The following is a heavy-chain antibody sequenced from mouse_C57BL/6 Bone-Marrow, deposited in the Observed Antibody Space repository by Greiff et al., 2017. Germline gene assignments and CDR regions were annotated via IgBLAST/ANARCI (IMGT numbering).Heavy chain of an antibody. Sequence: QVQLQQSGPELVKPGASVKISCKASGYAFSSSWMNWVKQRPGKGLEWIGRIYPGDGDTNYNGKFKGKATLTADKSSSTAYMQLSSLTSEDSAVXFCARSDSNPGYFDVWGTGTTGTVSS. CDR3: ARSDSNPGYFDV. D-gene: IGHD2-5*01. J-gene: IGHJ1*03. CDR2: IYPGDGDT. CDR1: GYAFSSSW. V-gene: IGHV1-82*01.